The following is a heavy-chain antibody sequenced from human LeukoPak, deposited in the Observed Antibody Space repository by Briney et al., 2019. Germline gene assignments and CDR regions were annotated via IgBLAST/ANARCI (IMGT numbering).Heavy chain of an antibody. CDR3: ANGDKKRITMVRGVMQPFDY. D-gene: IGHD3-10*01. J-gene: IGHJ4*02. CDR2: ISGSGGST. V-gene: IGHV3-23*01. CDR1: GFDFSSFA. Sequence: GESLRLFCAASGFDFSSFAMGWVRQAPGKGLEWVSAISGSGGSTYYADSVKGRFTISRDNSKNTLHLQMNSLRGEDTAVYYCANGDKKRITMVRGVMQPFDYWGQGTLVTVPS.